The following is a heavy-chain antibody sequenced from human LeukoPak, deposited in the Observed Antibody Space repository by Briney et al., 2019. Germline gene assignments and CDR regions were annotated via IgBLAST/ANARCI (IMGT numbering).Heavy chain of an antibody. CDR2: IWYDGSNK. J-gene: IGHJ4*02. CDR1: GLTFSSYG. D-gene: IGHD3-3*01. Sequence: PGGSLRLSCAASGLTFSSYGMHWVRQAPGKGLEWVAVIWYDGSNKYYADSVKGRFTISRDNSKNTLYLQMNSLRAEDTAVYYCARDHGPYYDFWSGYYGYWGQGTLVTVSS. V-gene: IGHV3-33*01. CDR3: ARDHGPYYDFWSGYYGY.